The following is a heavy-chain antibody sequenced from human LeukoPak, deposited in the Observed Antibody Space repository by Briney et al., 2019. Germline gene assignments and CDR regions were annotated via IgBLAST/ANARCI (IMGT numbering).Heavy chain of an antibody. CDR2: ISYDGSNK. D-gene: IGHD2-15*01. J-gene: IGHJ4*02. CDR3: VRDDSAWLY. V-gene: IGHV3-30-3*01. CDR1: GFTFSSYA. Sequence: GKSLRLSCAASGFTFSSYAMHWVRQAPGKGLEWVAVISYDGSNKYYADSVKGRFTISRDDAKNSLYLQMDSLTAGDTAVYYCVRDDSAWLYWGQGALVTVS.